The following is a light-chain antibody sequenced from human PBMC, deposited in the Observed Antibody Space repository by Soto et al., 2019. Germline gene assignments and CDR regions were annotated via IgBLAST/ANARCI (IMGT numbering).Light chain of an antibody. J-gene: IGLJ1*01. Sequence: SYELTQPPSVSVSPGQTASISCSGHQLGDKYACWYQHKPGQSPVLVIYQNSKRPSGIPERFSGSNSGNTATLTISGTQAMDEADYYCQAWDSNTEVFGTGTKVTVL. V-gene: IGLV3-1*01. CDR2: QNS. CDR3: QAWDSNTEV. CDR1: QLGDKY.